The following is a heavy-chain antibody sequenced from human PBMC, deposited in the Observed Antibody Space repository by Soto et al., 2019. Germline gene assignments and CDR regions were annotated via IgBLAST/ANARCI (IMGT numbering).Heavy chain of an antibody. CDR3: ARGPNWGYRFDS. V-gene: IGHV1-69*06. CDR1: GGTFSGHA. Sequence: QVQLVQSGAEVKKPGSSVKVSCEASGGTFSGHAISWVRQAPGQGPEWMGGLIPLFGTTQHAQNFQDRLTITADKSTSTAYMELTSLRFEDTAICYCARGPNWGYRFDSWGQGTLVTVSS. D-gene: IGHD7-27*01. CDR2: LIPLFGTT. J-gene: IGHJ4*02.